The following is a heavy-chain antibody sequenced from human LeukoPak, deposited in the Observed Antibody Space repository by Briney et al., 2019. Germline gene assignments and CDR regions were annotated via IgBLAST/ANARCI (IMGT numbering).Heavy chain of an antibody. CDR1: GFTFSSYG. J-gene: IGHJ4*02. Sequence: GGTLRLSCAASGFTFSSYGMSWVRQAPGKGLEWVSAISGSSGNTYYADSVKGRFTISRDNSKNTLYLQMNNLRAEDTALYYCAKDFDSYYDSTGYGASFSYWGQGTLVTASS. CDR2: ISGSSGNT. V-gene: IGHV3-23*01. D-gene: IGHD3-22*01. CDR3: AKDFDSYYDSTGYGASFSY.